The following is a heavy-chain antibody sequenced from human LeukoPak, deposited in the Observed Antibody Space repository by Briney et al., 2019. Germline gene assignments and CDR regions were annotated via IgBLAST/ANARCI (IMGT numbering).Heavy chain of an antibody. CDR3: ARDWNTPLGMDV. D-gene: IGHD1/OR15-1a*01. CDR1: GGSISSSSYY. Sequence: SETLSLTCTVSGGSISSSSYYWSWIRQPPGKGLEWIGYIYYSGSTNYNPSLKGRVTISVDTSKNQFSLKLSSVTAADTAVYYCARDWNTPLGMDVWGQGTTVTVSS. CDR2: IYYSGST. J-gene: IGHJ6*02. V-gene: IGHV4-61*01.